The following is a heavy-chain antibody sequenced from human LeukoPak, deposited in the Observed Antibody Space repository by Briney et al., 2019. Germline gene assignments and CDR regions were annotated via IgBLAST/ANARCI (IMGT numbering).Heavy chain of an antibody. J-gene: IGHJ6*03. CDR2: IKQDGSEK. V-gene: IGHV3-7*01. CDR3: ARVGPPYYYYYYMDV. Sequence: PGGSLRLSCAASGFTFSSYWMSWVRQAPGKGLEWVANIKQDGSEKYYVDSVKGRFTISRDNAKNSLYLQMNSLRAEDTAVYYCARVGPPYYYYYYMDVWGKGTTVTVSS. CDR1: GFTFSSYW.